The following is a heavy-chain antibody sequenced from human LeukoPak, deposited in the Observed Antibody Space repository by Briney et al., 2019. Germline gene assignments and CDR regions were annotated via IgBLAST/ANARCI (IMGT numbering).Heavy chain of an antibody. Sequence: PSETLSLTCTVSGGSISSNSYYWGWIRQPPGKGLEWIGSIYYSGSTYYNPSLKSRVTISVDTSKNQFSLKLNSVTAADTAVYYCARHNAAAGIAYMDVWGKGTTVTISS. V-gene: IGHV4-39*01. J-gene: IGHJ6*03. D-gene: IGHD6-13*01. CDR3: ARHNAAAGIAYMDV. CDR1: GGSISSNSYY. CDR2: IYYSGST.